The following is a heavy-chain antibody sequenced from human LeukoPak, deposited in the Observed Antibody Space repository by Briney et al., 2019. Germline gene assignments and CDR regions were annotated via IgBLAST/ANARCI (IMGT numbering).Heavy chain of an antibody. CDR2: IYYSGST. CDR3: ALLPTEIIAVGVDY. D-gene: IGHD6-19*01. V-gene: IGHV4-39*01. J-gene: IGHJ4*02. Sequence: SETLSLTCTVSGGSISSSSYYWGWIRQPPGKGLEWIGSIYYSGSTYYDPSLKSRVTMSVDTSKNQFSLKLSSVTAADTAVYYCALLPTEIIAVGVDYWGQGTLVTVSS. CDR1: GGSISSSSYY.